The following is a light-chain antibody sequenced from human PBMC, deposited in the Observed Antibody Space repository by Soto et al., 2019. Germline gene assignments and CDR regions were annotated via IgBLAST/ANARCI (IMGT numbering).Light chain of an antibody. CDR3: QQLNSYPRT. CDR2: SAS. V-gene: IGKV1-9*01. J-gene: IGKJ4*01. Sequence: IQLTQSPSSLSASVGDRVTITCRASQGISSYLAWYQQRPGKAPMLLIYSASTLQSGVPSRFSGSGSGTDFTLTISSLQPEDFATYYCQQLNSYPRTFGGGTKVEIK. CDR1: QGISSY.